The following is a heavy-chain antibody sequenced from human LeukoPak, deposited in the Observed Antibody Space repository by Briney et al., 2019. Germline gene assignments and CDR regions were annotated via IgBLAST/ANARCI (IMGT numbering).Heavy chain of an antibody. D-gene: IGHD3-10*01. V-gene: IGHV3-13*01. CDR3: ARNLYFYGSGIYYKTNYYAMNV. CDR2: IDTAGDT. Sequence: GGSLRLSCAASGFTFSSHDMHWVRQATGKGLEWVSAIDTAGDTYYPGSVKGRFTISRDNAKNSLYLQMNSLRAGDTAVYYCARNLYFYGSGIYYKTNYYAMNVWGQGTTVTVSS. J-gene: IGHJ6*02. CDR1: GFTFSSHD.